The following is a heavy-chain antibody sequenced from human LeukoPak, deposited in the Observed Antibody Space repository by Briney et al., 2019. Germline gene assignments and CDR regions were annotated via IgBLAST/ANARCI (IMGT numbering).Heavy chain of an antibody. D-gene: IGHD3-22*01. CDR3: ASSLRDSSGSPAVNAFDI. J-gene: IGHJ3*02. Sequence: SETLSLTCTVSGGSISPYLWSWIRQSPGRGLEWIGNIYYSGNTNYNPSLKSPLTISVDTSKNQVSLRLSSVTAADTAVYYCASSLRDSSGSPAVNAFDIWGQGTMVTVSS. V-gene: IGHV4-59*01. CDR1: GGSISPYL. CDR2: IYYSGNT.